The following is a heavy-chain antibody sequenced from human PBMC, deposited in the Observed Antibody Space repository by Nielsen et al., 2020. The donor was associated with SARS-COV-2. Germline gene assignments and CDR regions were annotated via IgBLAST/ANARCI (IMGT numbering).Heavy chain of an antibody. CDR3: AREPIAAAGLFDY. V-gene: IGHV3-9*01. CDR2: ISWNSGSI. J-gene: IGHJ4*02. CDR1: GFTFDDYA. D-gene: IGHD6-13*01. Sequence: SLKISCAASGFTFDDYAMHWVRQAPGKGLEWVSGISWNSGSIGYADSVKGRFTISRDNAKNSLYLQMSSLRAEDTALYYCAREPIAAAGLFDYWGQGTLVTVSS.